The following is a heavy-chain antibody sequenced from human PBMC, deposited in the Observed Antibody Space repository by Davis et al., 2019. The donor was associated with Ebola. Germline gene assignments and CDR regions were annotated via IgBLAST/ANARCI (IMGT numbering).Heavy chain of an antibody. CDR1: GYTFTSYG. J-gene: IGHJ5*02. CDR3: ARSRHLLRKLLFIERGFDP. D-gene: IGHD2-15*01. CDR2: ISAYNGNT. V-gene: IGHV1-18*04. Sequence: AASVKVSCKASGYTFTSYGISWVRQAPGQGLEWMGWISAYNGNTNYAQKLQGRVTMTTDTSTSTAYMGLRSLRSDDTAVYYCARSRHLLRKLLFIERGFDPWGQGTLVTVSS.